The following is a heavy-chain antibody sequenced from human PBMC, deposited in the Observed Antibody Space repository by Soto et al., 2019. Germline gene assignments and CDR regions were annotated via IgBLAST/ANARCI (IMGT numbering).Heavy chain of an antibody. D-gene: IGHD2-15*01. CDR2: IYYSGST. J-gene: IGHJ4*02. Sequence: TLSLTCTVSGGSISSGGYYWSWIRQHPGKGLEWIGYIYYSGSTYYNPSLKSRVTISVGTSKNQFSLKLSSVTAADTAVYYCARENGGNSDYWGQGTLVTVSS. CDR1: GGSISSGGYY. CDR3: ARENGGNSDY. V-gene: IGHV4-31*03.